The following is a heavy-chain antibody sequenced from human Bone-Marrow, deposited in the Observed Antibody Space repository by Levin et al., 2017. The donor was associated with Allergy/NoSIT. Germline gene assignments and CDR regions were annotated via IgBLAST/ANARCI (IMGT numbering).Heavy chain of an antibody. Sequence: PSETLSLTCTVSGGSISSYYWSWIRQPPGKGLEWIGYIYYSGSTNYNPSLKSRVTISVDTSKNQFSLKLSSVTAADTAVYYCARGLGATYYWGQGTLVTVSS. CDR1: GGSISSYY. CDR3: ARGLGATYY. J-gene: IGHJ4*02. V-gene: IGHV4-59*01. D-gene: IGHD1-26*01. CDR2: IYYSGST.